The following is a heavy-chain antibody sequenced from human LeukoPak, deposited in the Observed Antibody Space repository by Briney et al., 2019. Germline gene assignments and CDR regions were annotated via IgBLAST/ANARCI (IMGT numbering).Heavy chain of an antibody. CDR3: TRDLPTPPYNWFDP. CDR2: IYISGIT. Sequence: SETLSLTCTVSGGSISSYYWSWIRQHAGKGLEWIGRIYISGITDYNPSLKSRVTMSLDTSKNQFSLKLSSVTAADTAVYYCTRDLPTPPYNWFDPWGQGTLVTVSS. V-gene: IGHV4-4*07. CDR1: GGSISSYY. J-gene: IGHJ5*02. D-gene: IGHD5/OR15-5a*01.